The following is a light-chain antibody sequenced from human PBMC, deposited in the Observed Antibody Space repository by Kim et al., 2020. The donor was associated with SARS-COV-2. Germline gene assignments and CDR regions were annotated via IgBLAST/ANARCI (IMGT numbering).Light chain of an antibody. Sequence: SYELTQPFSVSVSLGQTARTTCEGDKIESKSVHWHQQKSGQSPVLVIYRDKNRPSGIPERFSGSNSGNTATLTITRAQAGDEADYYCQVWDSTTAVFCGG. CDR3: QVWDSTTAV. V-gene: IGLV3-9*01. CDR1: KIESKS. J-gene: IGLJ2*01. CDR2: RDK.